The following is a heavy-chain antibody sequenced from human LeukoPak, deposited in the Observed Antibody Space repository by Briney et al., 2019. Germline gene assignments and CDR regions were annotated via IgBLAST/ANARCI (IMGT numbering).Heavy chain of an antibody. V-gene: IGHV4-59*08. Sequence: SETLSLTCTVPSAAISRSYWICIRQTPGKGLEWIGYISYSWVSTYNPSLGRRVTISRDTSKNEVSLHLSSVTAADTAVYFCARLPEGGYATSLGWLDPWGQGTRVTVSS. CDR3: ARLPEGGYATSLGWLDP. CDR2: ISYSWVS. CDR1: SAAISRSY. J-gene: IGHJ5*02. D-gene: IGHD5-24*01.